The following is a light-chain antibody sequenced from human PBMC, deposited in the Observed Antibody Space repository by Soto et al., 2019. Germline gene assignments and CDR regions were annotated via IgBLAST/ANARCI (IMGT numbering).Light chain of an antibody. CDR3: QQYSTYPWT. J-gene: IGKJ1*01. V-gene: IGKV1-5*01. CDR1: QTISKF. Sequence: DIQMTQSPSTLSVSVGDTVTITCRANQTISKFLAWYQQKPGKAPKLLIYDAFGLEKGVPSRFGGSGSGTEFTLTINSLQPDDLGTYYCQQYSTYPWTFGQGTKVDIK. CDR2: DAF.